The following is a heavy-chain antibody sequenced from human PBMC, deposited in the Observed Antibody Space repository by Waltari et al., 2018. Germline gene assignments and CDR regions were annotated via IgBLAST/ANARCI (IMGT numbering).Heavy chain of an antibody. D-gene: IGHD3-10*01. CDR2: IYTTGDI. J-gene: IGHJ6*02. CDR3: AKESILDVSAVARWGDQYYYYGMGV. V-gene: IGHV4-4*07. CDR1: GGPVSSAY. Sequence: QVQLQESGPGLVKPSETLSLTCGVAGGPVSSAYWSGVRQAAGKGLEWIGRIYTTGDIKYNPSLRSRVTMSVDKSKNQFSLRLISVTAADTAVYYCAKESILDVSAVARWGDQYYYYGMGVWGQGTPVTVSS.